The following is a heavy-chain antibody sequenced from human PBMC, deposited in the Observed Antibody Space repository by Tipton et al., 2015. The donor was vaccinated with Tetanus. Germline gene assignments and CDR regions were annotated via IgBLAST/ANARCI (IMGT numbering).Heavy chain of an antibody. CDR1: GGSISSGGYY. V-gene: IGHV4-31*03. J-gene: IGHJ6*02. CDR2: IYYSGST. CDR3: ARDKEGPGGSYVHYGMDV. Sequence: TLSLTCTVSGGSISSGGYYWSWIRQHPGKGLEWIGYIYYSGSTYYNPSLKSRVTISVDTSKNQFSLKLSSVTAADTAVYYCARDKEGPGGSYVHYGMDVWGQGTTVTVSS. D-gene: IGHD3-16*01.